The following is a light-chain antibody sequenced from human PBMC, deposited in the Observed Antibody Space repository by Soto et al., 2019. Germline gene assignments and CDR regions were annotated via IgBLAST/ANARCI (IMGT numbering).Light chain of an antibody. CDR2: DAY. J-gene: IGKJ5*01. CDR1: PSVSSY. CDR3: QQRSNWPSIT. V-gene: IGKV3-11*01. Sequence: EIVLTKSPATLSLSPGERATLSCRASPSVSSYLAWYQQKPGQAPRLLISDAYNRATGIPVRFSGSGSGTDFSLTISSLEAEDSAVYYCQQRSNWPSITFVQGTRLEIK.